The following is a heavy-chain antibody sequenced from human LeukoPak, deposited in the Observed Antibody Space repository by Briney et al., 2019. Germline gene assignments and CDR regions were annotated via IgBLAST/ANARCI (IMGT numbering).Heavy chain of an antibody. CDR3: ARDPYGSRGYYDY. D-gene: IGHD3-10*01. Sequence: GGSLRLSCGASGFTFSSNCMSWVRQAPGKGLEWVANIKRDGSEKYYVDSVRGRFTISRDNAKNSLYLQMHSMSAEDTAVYYCARDPYGSRGYYDYWGQGTLVTVSS. CDR1: GFTFSSNC. V-gene: IGHV3-7*01. J-gene: IGHJ4*02. CDR2: IKRDGSEK.